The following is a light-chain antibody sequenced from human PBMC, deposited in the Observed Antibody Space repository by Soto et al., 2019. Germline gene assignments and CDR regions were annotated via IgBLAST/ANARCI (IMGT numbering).Light chain of an antibody. J-gene: IGKJ1*01. CDR1: QSVSSTY. CDR2: DAS. Sequence: EIVVTQSPGTLSLSPGERAILSCRAGQSVSSTYLAWYQQKPGQAPRLLIYDASSRATGVPDRFSGSGSGTDFTLSISRLEPEDFAVYYCQQYGSSPRTFGQGTKVEIK. CDR3: QQYGSSPRT. V-gene: IGKV3-20*01.